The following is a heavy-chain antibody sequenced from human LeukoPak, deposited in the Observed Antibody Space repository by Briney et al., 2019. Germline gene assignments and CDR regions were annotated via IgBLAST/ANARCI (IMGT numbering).Heavy chain of an antibody. CDR3: AKDGRMESTTRRGAFDI. Sequence: ASVKVSCKVSGYTLTELSMHWVRQAPGKGLEWMGGFDPEDGETIYAQKFQGRVTMTEDTSTDTAYMELSSLRSEDTAVYYCAKDGRMESTTRRGAFDIWGQGTMVTVSS. V-gene: IGHV1-24*01. CDR2: FDPEDGET. CDR1: GYTLTELS. J-gene: IGHJ3*02. D-gene: IGHD1-1*01.